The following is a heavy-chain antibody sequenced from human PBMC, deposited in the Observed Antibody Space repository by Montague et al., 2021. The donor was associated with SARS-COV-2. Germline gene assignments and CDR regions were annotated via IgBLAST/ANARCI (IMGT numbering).Heavy chain of an antibody. CDR2: IYYTGNT. J-gene: IGHJ3*01. CDR3: ARLKRYFDSSGSPSAFDF. Sequence: SETLSLTCTVSGGSITNNIDYWAWIRQSPGKGLEWIGSIYYTGNTYYNPSLKSRVTISVVTSKNHFTLKLSSVTAAETAVYYCARLKRYFDSSGSPSAFDFWGHGTKVTVSS. V-gene: IGHV4-39*02. CDR1: GGSITNNIDY. D-gene: IGHD3-22*01.